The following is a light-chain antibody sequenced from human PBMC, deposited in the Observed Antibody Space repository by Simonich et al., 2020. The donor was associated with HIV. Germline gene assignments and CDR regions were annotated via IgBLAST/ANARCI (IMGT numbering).Light chain of an antibody. CDR2: EDS. CDR1: ALPKKY. CDR3: YSTDDSGNSWV. V-gene: IGLV3-10*01. Sequence: SFELTQPSSVSVSPGQTAKITCSGDALPKKYAFWYQQKSGQDPVLVIYEDSKRPSGIPERFSGSSSGTMATLTISGAQVEDESDYYCYSTDDSGNSWVFGGGTKLTVL. J-gene: IGLJ3*02.